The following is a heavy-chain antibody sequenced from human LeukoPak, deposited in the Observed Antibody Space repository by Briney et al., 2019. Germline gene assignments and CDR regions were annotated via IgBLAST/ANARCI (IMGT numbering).Heavy chain of an antibody. CDR2: INWNGGSR. J-gene: IGHJ6*02. CDR1: GFTFDEHG. D-gene: IGHD3-3*01. CDR3: ARDLFLVGLCMDV. V-gene: IGHV3-20*04. Sequence: PGGSLRLSCAASGFTFDEHGMNWVRQAPGKGLEWVSNINWNGGSRTYADSVKDRFTISRDNAKNSLYLEMNSLRAEDTALYYCARDLFLVGLCMDVWGQGTTVTVSS.